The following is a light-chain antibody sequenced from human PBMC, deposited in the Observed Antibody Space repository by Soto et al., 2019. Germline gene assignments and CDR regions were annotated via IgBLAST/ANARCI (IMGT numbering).Light chain of an antibody. Sequence: DIQMTQSPSSLSASVGDRLTITCRSSQGITIYLAWIKQKPGKATKSLIYAASSLQSGVQSKFSGSGTRSDFTLNINSLKPEDLAIYYRQQYNSYPHTFGGGTKVEIK. CDR2: AAS. V-gene: IGKV1-16*02. J-gene: IGKJ4*02. CDR1: QGITIY. CDR3: QQYNSYPHT.